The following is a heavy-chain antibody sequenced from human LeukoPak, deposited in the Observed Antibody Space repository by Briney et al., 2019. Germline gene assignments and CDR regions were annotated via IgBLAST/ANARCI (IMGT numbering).Heavy chain of an antibody. D-gene: IGHD5-18*01. J-gene: IGHJ4*02. Sequence: SETLSLTCTVSGGSISSYYWSWIRQPPGKGLEWIGYIYYSGSTNYNPSLKSRVTISVDTSKNQFSLKLSSVTAADTAVYYCARFFGSSYGGLDYWGQGTLVTVSS. CDR1: GGSISSYY. V-gene: IGHV4-59*01. CDR2: IYYSGST. CDR3: ARFFGSSYGGLDY.